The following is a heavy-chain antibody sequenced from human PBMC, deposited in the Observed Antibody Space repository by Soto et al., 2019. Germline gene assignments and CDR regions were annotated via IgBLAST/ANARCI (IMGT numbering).Heavy chain of an antibody. Sequence: QLHLVQSGAVVKKPGASVTVSCSASGYPVTAYYMHWVRQAPGRGLEWMGGINPATGAAKYTQTFQGRVTLARGTSTSTGFMELGGLASGGTAVFFWARGGGVGVAGSAAFDMWGQGTLVTVSS. CDR2: INPATGAA. D-gene: IGHD3-3*01. CDR1: GYPVTAYY. CDR3: ARGGGVGVAGSAAFDM. V-gene: IGHV1-2*02. J-gene: IGHJ3*02.